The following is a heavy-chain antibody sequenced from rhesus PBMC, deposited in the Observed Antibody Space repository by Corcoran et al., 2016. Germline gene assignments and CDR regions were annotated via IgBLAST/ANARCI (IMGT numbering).Heavy chain of an antibody. J-gene: IGHJ4*01. V-gene: IGHV4-106*01. CDR1: GGSISGYYL. D-gene: IGHD3-16*01. CDR2: IYGGSGRT. CDR3: SSGSYYKFDY. Sequence: QVQLQESGPGVVKPSETLSLTCAVSGGSISGYYLWSGIRQPPGKGLEWIGYIYGGSGRTSYNPALKNRVASSKDTSKNQFSLKLSSVAAADTAVYYCSSGSYYKFDYWGQGVLVTVSS.